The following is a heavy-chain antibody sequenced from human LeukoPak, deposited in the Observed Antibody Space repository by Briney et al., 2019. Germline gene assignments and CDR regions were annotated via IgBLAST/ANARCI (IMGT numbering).Heavy chain of an antibody. Sequence: SVKVSCKASGGTFSSYAISWVRQAPGQGLEWMGGIIPIFGTANYAQKFQGRVTITADESTSTACMELSSLRSEDTAVYYCARALGYSYGQTSGYFDYWGQGTLVTVSS. V-gene: IGHV1-69*13. CDR3: ARALGYSYGQTSGYFDY. CDR1: GGTFSSYA. CDR2: IIPIFGTA. D-gene: IGHD5-18*01. J-gene: IGHJ4*02.